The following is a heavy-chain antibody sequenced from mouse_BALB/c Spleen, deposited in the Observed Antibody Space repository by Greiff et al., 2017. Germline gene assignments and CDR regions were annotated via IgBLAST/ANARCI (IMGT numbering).Heavy chain of an antibody. Sequence: VQLQQSGPGLVKPSQSLSLTCTVTGYSITSDYAWNWIRQFPGNKLEWMGYISYSGSTSYNPSLKSRISITRDTSKNQFFLQLNSVTTEDTATYYCAAYGSFAYWGQGTLVTVSA. D-gene: IGHD1-2*01. CDR2: ISYSGST. V-gene: IGHV3-2*02. CDR1: GYSITSDYA. J-gene: IGHJ3*01. CDR3: AAYGSFAY.